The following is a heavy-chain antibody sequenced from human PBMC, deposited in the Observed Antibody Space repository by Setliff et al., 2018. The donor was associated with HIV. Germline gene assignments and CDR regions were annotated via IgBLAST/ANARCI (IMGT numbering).Heavy chain of an antibody. CDR3: ATRPRIAARPFDY. CDR1: GGSISSYC. Sequence: SETLSLTCTVSGGSISSYCWNWIRQPPGKALEWIGYIFHSGDTYYNPSLKSRISMSVDTSKNQFSPELTSLTAADTAVYYCATRPRIAARPFDYWGQGMLVTVSS. J-gene: IGHJ4*02. CDR2: IFHSGDT. D-gene: IGHD6-6*01. V-gene: IGHV4-59*06.